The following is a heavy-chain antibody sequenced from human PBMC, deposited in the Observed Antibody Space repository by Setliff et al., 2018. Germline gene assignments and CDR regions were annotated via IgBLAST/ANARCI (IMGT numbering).Heavy chain of an antibody. CDR2: IYTSWST. CDR1: GGSISSRTYY. V-gene: IGHV4-61*09. Sequence: PSETLSLTCIVSGGSISSRTYYWSWIRQPAGKGLEWLGQIYTSWSTNYNSSLKGRATVSIDASKKQFSLKLTSVTAADTAVYYCARMRGFLYMDFWGKGTTVIVSS. J-gene: IGHJ6*03. D-gene: IGHD3-3*01. CDR3: ARMRGFLYMDF.